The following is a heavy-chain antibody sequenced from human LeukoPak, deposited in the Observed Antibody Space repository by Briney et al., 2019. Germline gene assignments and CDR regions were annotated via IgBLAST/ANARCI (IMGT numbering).Heavy chain of an antibody. V-gene: IGHV3-23*01. J-gene: IGHJ3*02. CDR3: AKAEGDYSARNAFDI. D-gene: IGHD4-17*01. Sequence: PGGSLRLSCATSGFTFSSYAMTWVRQAPGKGLEWVSAIGATGYSTYYADSVKGRFTISRDNSKNTLYLQMNSLRAEDTAVYYCAKAEGDYSARNAFDIWGQGTMVTVSS. CDR2: IGATGYST. CDR1: GFTFSSYA.